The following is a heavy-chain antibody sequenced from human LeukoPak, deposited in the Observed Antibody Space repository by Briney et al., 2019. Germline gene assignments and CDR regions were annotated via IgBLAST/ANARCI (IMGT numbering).Heavy chain of an antibody. D-gene: IGHD3-10*01. CDR2: IYYSGTT. CDR3: ARYGSGSYYYRGFAS. CDR1: GDSISSYY. Sequence: SETQSLTCTVYGDSISSYYWSWIRQPPGKGLEWIGYIYYSGTTSYNPSLRSRLTISVDTSKNQFSLRLTSVTAADAAVYYCARYGSGSYYYRGFASWGQGTLVTVSS. J-gene: IGHJ4*02. V-gene: IGHV4-59*01.